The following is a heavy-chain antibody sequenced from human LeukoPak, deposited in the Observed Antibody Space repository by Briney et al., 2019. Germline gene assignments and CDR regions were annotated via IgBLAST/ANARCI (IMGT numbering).Heavy chain of an antibody. V-gene: IGHV4-59*08. Sequence: PSETLSLTCTVSGGSITNYFWSWIRQPPGKGLEWIGFIYYNGSTNYNPSLESRVTISVDTSKSQFSLKLSSVTAADTAVYYCARIVVPSAFDIWGQGTMVTVSS. J-gene: IGHJ3*02. CDR1: GGSITNYF. D-gene: IGHD2-2*01. CDR3: ARIVVPSAFDI. CDR2: IYYNGST.